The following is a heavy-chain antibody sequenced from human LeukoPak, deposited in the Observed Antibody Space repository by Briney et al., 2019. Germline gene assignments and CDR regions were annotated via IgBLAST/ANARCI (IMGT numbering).Heavy chain of an antibody. J-gene: IGHJ3*02. V-gene: IGHV3-9*01. CDR3: AKDTSGYDNFDALDI. Sequence: PGRSLRRSCAASGFTFDDYAMHWVRQAPGKGLKWVSGISWNSGSIGYADSVKGRFTISRDNAKNSLYLQMNSLRAEDTALYYCAKDTSGYDNFDALDIWGQGTMVTVSS. CDR1: GFTFDDYA. D-gene: IGHD5-12*01. CDR2: ISWNSGSI.